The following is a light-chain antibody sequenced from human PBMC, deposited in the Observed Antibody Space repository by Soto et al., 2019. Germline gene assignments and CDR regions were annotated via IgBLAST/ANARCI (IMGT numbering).Light chain of an antibody. CDR3: QQLNTYLLT. J-gene: IGKJ4*01. Sequence: DIHMPNSTPTLSASLGDRVNITCGASESISSLLAWYQLKPGKAPKLLISAASTLQSGVPSRFSGSGYGTEFTLTISSLQPEDVARYYCQQLNTYLLTFGGGTKVDIK. CDR1: ESISSL. V-gene: IGKV1-5*01. CDR2: AAS.